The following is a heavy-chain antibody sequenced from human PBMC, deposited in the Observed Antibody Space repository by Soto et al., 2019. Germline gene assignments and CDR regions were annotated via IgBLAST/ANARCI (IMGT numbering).Heavy chain of an antibody. CDR3: ARRRGLSCYDSSGQFYRDYYYGMDV. V-gene: IGHV5-51*01. J-gene: IGHJ6*02. Sequence: PGESLKISCKGSGYSFTSYWIGWVRQMPGKGLEWMGIIYPGDSDTRYSPSFQGQVTISADKSISTAYLQWSGLKASDTAMYYCARRRGLSCYDSSGQFYRDYYYGMDVWGQGTTVTVSS. CDR2: IYPGDSDT. D-gene: IGHD3-22*01. CDR1: GYSFTSYW.